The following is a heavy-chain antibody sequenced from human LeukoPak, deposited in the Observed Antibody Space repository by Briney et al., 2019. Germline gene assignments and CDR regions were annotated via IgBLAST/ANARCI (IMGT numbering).Heavy chain of an antibody. D-gene: IGHD6-6*01. V-gene: IGHV4-39*01. CDR2: IYYSGST. CDR3: ARQPEYSPSLGGFDY. CDR1: GGSISSSSYY. Sequence: SETLSLTCTVSGGSISSSSYYWGWIRQPPGKGLEWIASIYYSGSTYYNPSLKSRVTISVDTSKNQFSLKLSSVTAADTAVYYCARQPEYSPSLGGFDYWGQGTLVTVSS. J-gene: IGHJ4*01.